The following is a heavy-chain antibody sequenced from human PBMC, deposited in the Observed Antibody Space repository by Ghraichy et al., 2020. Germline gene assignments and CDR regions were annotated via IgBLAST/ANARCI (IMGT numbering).Heavy chain of an antibody. D-gene: IGHD2-2*01. Sequence: GGSLRLSCAASGFTFSSYWMSWVRQAPGKGLEWVANIKQDGSEKYYVDSVKGRFTISRDNAKNSLYLQMNSLRAEDTAVYYCARDIVVVPAALYGPYYYYYYGRDVWGQGTTFTVSS. V-gene: IGHV3-7*01. J-gene: IGHJ6*02. CDR1: GFTFSSYW. CDR3: ARDIVVVPAALYGPYYYYYYGRDV. CDR2: IKQDGSEK.